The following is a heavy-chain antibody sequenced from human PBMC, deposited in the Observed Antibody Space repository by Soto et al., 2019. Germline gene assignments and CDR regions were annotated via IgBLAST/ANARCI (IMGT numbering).Heavy chain of an antibody. Sequence: QVQLVESGGGLVKPGGSLRLSCAASGFTFSDYYMSWIRQAPGKGLEWVSYISSSGSTIYYADSVKGRFTISRGNAKNSLYLQMNSLRAEDTAVYYCARDFTIFGVVTNYYYYYYMDVWGKGTTVTVSS. J-gene: IGHJ6*03. V-gene: IGHV3-11*01. CDR1: GFTFSDYY. CDR3: ARDFTIFGVVTNYYYYYYMDV. D-gene: IGHD3-3*01. CDR2: ISSSGSTI.